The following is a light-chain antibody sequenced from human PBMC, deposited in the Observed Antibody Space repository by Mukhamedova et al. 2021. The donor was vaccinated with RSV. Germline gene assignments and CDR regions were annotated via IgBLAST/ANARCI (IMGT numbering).Light chain of an antibody. J-gene: IGLJ2*01. CDR1: GDRF. V-gene: IGLV3-1*01. Sequence: GDRFVCWYQQKPGQSPVVVIYQDTKRPSGIPGRFSGSNSGKTATLTISGAQPMDEADYYCQVWDDNSNVVFGGGTKLSVI. CDR3: QVWDDNSNVV. CDR2: QDT.